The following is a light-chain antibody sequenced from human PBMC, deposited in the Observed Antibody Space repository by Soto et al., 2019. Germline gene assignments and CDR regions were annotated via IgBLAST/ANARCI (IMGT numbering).Light chain of an antibody. CDR2: GAS. J-gene: IGKJ1*01. CDR3: QQYNTWPRT. Sequence: ETMMTQSPDTLSVSLGERATLSCRASQSVSTNLAWYQQRPGQAPRLLFYGASIRATAVPARFTASGSGTEFTLTISSLQSEDFAVYYCQQYNTWPRTFGQGTKVDIK. V-gene: IGKV3-15*01. CDR1: QSVSTN.